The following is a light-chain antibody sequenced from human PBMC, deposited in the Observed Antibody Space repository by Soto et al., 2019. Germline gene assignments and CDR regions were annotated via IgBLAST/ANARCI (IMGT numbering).Light chain of an antibody. CDR3: QKYNSAPPT. CDR1: QTISSW. V-gene: IGKV1-5*01. J-gene: IGKJ1*01. CDR2: DAS. Sequence: DIQMTQSPSTLSGSVGDRVTITCRASQTISSWLAWYQQKPGKAPKLLIYDASTLESGVPSRFSGSGSGTEFTLTISSLQPEDVATYYCQKYNSAPPTFGQGTKVDI.